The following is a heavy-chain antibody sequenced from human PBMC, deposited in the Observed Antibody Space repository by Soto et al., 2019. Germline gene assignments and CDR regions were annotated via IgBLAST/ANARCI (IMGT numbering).Heavy chain of an antibody. Sequence: PSETLSLTCTVSGDSISSSGFYWGWIRQPPGKGLEWIGSIYYSGSTYYNPSLKSRVTISVDTSKNQFSLKLSSVTAADTAVYYCARQGTSSWDYFAYWGQGTLVTVSS. V-gene: IGHV4-39*01. CDR3: ARQGTSSWDYFAY. J-gene: IGHJ4*02. CDR1: GDSISSSGFY. D-gene: IGHD6-6*01. CDR2: IYYSGST.